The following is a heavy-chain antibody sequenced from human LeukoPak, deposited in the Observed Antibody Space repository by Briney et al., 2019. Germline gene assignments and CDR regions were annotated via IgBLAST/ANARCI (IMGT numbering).Heavy chain of an antibody. J-gene: IGHJ4*02. CDR3: AKPAKTDYADY. CDR2: IRYDGGNK. CDR1: GFTFSSYG. V-gene: IGHV3-30*02. Sequence: PGGSLRLSCAASGFTFSSYGMHWVRQAPGKGLEWVAFIRYDGGNKYYADSVKGRFTISRDNSKNTLYLQMNSLRAEDTALYYCAKPAKTDYADYWGQGTLVTVSS. D-gene: IGHD1-14*01.